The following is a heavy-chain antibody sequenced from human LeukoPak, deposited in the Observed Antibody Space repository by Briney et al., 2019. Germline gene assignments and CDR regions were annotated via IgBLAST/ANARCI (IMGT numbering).Heavy chain of an antibody. CDR1: GYTFAGYY. CDR3: ATGWGWGVTEHDAFDI. V-gene: IGHV1-2*06. CDR2: INPNSGGT. Sequence: ASVKVSCKASGYTFAGYYMHWVRQAPGQGLEWVGRINPNSGGTNYAQKFQGRVTMTRDTSISTAYMELSRLRSDDTAVYYCATGWGWGVTEHDAFDIWGQGTMVTVSS. D-gene: IGHD3-16*01. J-gene: IGHJ3*02.